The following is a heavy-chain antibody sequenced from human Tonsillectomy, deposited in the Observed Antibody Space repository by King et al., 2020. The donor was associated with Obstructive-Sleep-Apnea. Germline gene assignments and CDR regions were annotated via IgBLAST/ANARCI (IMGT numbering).Heavy chain of an antibody. CDR2: IYYSGST. V-gene: IGHV4-59*08. CDR1: GGSISSYY. Sequence: QLQESGPGLVKPSETLSLTCTVSGGSISSYYWSWIRQPPGKGLEWIGYIYYSGSTNYNPSLKSRVTISVDTSKNQFSLKLSSVTAADTAVYYCARQGTDIAVAGRMFDYWGQGTLVTVSS. D-gene: IGHD6-19*01. CDR3: ARQGTDIAVAGRMFDY. J-gene: IGHJ4*02.